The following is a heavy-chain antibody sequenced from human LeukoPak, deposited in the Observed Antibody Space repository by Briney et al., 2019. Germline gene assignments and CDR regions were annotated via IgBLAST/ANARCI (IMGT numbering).Heavy chain of an antibody. J-gene: IGHJ4*02. CDR2: IKEDGSER. V-gene: IGHV3-7*03. CDR3: AKTRPLDSSSWSHGDY. Sequence: GGSLRLSCAASGFSFKMYWMNWVRQAPGKGLEWVANIKEDGSERYYVDSVRGRFTISRDNAKNSLWLQMNSLRAEDTAVYYCAKTRPLDSSSWSHGDYWGQGTLVTVSS. CDR1: GFSFKMYW. D-gene: IGHD6-13*01.